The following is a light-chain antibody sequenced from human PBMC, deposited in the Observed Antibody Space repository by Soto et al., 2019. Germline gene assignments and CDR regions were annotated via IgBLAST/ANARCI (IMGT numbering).Light chain of an antibody. CDR2: WAS. V-gene: IGKV4-1*01. CDR1: QSVLYSSNNKNC. Sequence: DIVMTQSPDSLAVSLGERATINCKSSQSVLYSSNNKNCLAWYQHKPGQPPKLLIYWASTRESGVPDRFSGSGSGTDFTLTISSLQAEDVAVYYCQQYFKTPWTFGQGTKVDI. CDR3: QQYFKTPWT. J-gene: IGKJ1*01.